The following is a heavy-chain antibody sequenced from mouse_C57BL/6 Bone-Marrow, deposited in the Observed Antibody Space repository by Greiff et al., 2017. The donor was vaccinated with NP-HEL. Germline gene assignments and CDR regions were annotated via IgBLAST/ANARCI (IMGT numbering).Heavy chain of an antibody. CDR3: ARWGRLRRSLPYFDY. CDR2: INPGSGGT. J-gene: IGHJ2*01. CDR1: GYAFTNYL. D-gene: IGHD2-4*01. Sequence: VQLQQSGAELVRPGTSVKVSCKASGYAFTNYLIEWVKQRPGQGLEWIGVINPGSGGTNYNEKFKGKATLTADKSSSTSYMQLSSLTSEDSAVYCCARWGRLRRSLPYFDYWGQGTTLTVSS. V-gene: IGHV1-54*01.